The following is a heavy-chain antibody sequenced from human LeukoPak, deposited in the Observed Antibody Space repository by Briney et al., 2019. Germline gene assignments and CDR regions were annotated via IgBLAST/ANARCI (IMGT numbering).Heavy chain of an antibody. Sequence: GTSLRLSCAASGFAFSNYAMHWVRRAPGQGLKLITLMSHDGNNIQYLGSVKGRFTISRDNSKNTVYLQMNSLRDEDTAMYYCARGNGPGSYLIDYWGQGTLVTVS. CDR3: ARGNGPGSYLIDY. CDR1: GFAFSNYA. V-gene: IGHV3-30*04. D-gene: IGHD3-10*01. J-gene: IGHJ4*02. CDR2: MSHDGNNI.